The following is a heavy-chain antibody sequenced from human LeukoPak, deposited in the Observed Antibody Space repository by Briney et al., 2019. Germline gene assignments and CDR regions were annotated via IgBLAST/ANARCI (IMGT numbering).Heavy chain of an antibody. Sequence: GGSLRLSCEASGLTFSNSWMHWVRQAPGKGLVWVSRINNEGTTISYADSVKGRFTISRDNAKNTLYLQMDSLRAEDTAVYYCARVSGLGMNEYYQHWGQGTLVTVAS. J-gene: IGHJ1*01. D-gene: IGHD3-10*01. CDR2: INNEGTTI. V-gene: IGHV3-74*01. CDR3: ARVSGLGMNEYYQH. CDR1: GLTFSNSW.